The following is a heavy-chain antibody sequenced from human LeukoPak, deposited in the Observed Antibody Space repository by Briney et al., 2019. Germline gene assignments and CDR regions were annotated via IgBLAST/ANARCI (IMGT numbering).Heavy chain of an antibody. CDR1: GFSFSKYN. D-gene: IGHD3-10*01. V-gene: IGHV3-21*01. CDR3: AKEYYYGSGSYYTPFTYFDY. Sequence: WGSLSLSCAASGFSFSKYNMSWVRQAPGKGLEWVSSISSGGSYIYYADSVKGRFTISRDNSKNTLYLQMNSLRAEDTAVYYCAKEYYYGSGSYYTPFTYFDYWGQGILVTASS. J-gene: IGHJ4*02. CDR2: ISSGGSYI.